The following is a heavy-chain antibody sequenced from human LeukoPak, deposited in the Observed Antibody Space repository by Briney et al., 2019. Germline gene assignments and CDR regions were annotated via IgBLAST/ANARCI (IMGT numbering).Heavy chain of an antibody. CDR2: ISGSGGST. J-gene: IGHJ6*03. V-gene: IGHV3-23*01. CDR3: AKDLYYYYYMDV. CDR1: GFTFSSYA. Sequence: PGGSLSLSCAASGFTFSSYAMSWVRQAPGKGLEWVSAISGSGGSTYYADSVKGRFTISRDNSKNTLYLQMNSLRADDTAVYYCAKDLYYYYYMDVWGKGTTVTVSS.